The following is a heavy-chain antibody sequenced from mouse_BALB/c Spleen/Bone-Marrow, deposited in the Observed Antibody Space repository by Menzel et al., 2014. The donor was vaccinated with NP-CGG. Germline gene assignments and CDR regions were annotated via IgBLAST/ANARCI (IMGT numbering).Heavy chain of an antibody. CDR2: IDPANGNT. CDR1: GFNIKDTY. CDR3: ARNGYYVYYYAMDH. Sequence: DVQLQESGAELVKPGASVKLSCTASGFNIKDTYMHWVKQRPEQGLEWIGGIDPANGNTKYDPKFQGKATITADTSSNTAYLQLSSLTSEDTAVYYCARNGYYVYYYAMDHWGQGTSVTVSS. V-gene: IGHV14-3*02. J-gene: IGHJ4*01. D-gene: IGHD2-3*01.